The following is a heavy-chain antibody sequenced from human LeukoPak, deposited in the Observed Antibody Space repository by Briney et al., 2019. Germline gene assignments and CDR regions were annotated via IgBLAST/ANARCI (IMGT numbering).Heavy chain of an antibody. D-gene: IGHD3-3*01. CDR2: ISGGGDNT. J-gene: IGHJ1*01. CDR1: GFTFSSHA. V-gene: IGHV3-23*01. CDR3: AKLTYYDFWSGYQYFQH. Sequence: GGSLRLSCAASGFTFSSHAMSWVRQAPGKGLEWVPAISGGGDNTYYADSVKGRFTISRDNSKNTLYLQMNSLRAEDTALYYCAKLTYYDFWSGYQYFQHWGQGTLVTVSS.